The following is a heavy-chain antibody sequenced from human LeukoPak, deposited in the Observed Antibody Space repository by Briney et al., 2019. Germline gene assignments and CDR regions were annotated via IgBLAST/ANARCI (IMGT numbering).Heavy chain of an antibody. J-gene: IGHJ4*02. CDR2: IFYSGST. Sequence: PSETLSLTCTVSGGSIRSSSYYWGWIRQPPGKGLAWIGNIFYSGSTYYNPSLKSRVTISVDTSRSQFSLKLNSVTAADTAVYYCARLWFGAYYFDYWGQGTLVTVSS. D-gene: IGHD3-10*01. CDR3: ARLWFGAYYFDY. CDR1: GGSIRSSSYY. V-gene: IGHV4-39*01.